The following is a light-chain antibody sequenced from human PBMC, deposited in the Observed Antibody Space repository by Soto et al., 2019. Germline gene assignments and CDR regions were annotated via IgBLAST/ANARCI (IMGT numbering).Light chain of an antibody. CDR1: QTLSRTW. J-gene: IGKJ5*01. CDR2: GAS. V-gene: IGKV3-20*01. CDR3: QQSGNSPIT. Sequence: EIVRTTSTATLSVSPGERVNISCRSTQTLSRTWLAWYQHKPGQAPRLLVSGASSRATGIPDRFSGSGSGTDFTLTISRLEPEECAVYEGQQSGNSPITVGQGTRLEIK.